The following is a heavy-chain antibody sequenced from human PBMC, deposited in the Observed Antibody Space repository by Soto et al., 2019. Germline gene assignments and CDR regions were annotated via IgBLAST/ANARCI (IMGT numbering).Heavy chain of an antibody. D-gene: IGHD3-22*01. CDR2: IKNKLNSYTV. CDR1: DFTFSDYY. Sequence: GGSLRLSCASSDFTFSDYYMYWVRQAPGMGLEWVARIKNKLNSYTVEYAASLEGRFTISRDDSKNSVYLQMNSLKTEDTAVYFCARARRGYPPDEWGQGTMVTVSS. J-gene: IGHJ4*02. CDR3: ARARRGYPPDE. V-gene: IGHV3-72*01.